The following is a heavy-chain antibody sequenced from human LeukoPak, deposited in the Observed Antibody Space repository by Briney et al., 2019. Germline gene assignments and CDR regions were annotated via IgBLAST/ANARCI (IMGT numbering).Heavy chain of an antibody. CDR3: ARGSQPWYNWNDFWFDP. CDR2: INHSGST. CDR1: GGSFSGYY. J-gene: IGHJ5*02. V-gene: IGHV4-34*01. Sequence: PSETLSLTCAVYGGSFSGYYWSWIRQPPGKGLEWIGEINHSGSTNYNPSLKSRVTISVDTSRNQFSLKLSSVTAADAAVYYCARGSQPWYNWNDFWFDPWGQGTLVTVSS. D-gene: IGHD1-1*01.